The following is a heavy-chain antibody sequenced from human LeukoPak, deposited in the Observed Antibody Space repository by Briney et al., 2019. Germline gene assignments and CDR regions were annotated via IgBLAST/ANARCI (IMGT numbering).Heavy chain of an antibody. CDR2: ISYDGSNK. CDR1: GFTFSSYA. J-gene: IGHJ4*02. D-gene: IGHD2-2*02. Sequence: GGSLRLSCAASGFTFSSYAMHWVRQAPGKGLEWVAVISYDGSNKYYADSVRDRFTISRDNSKNTLYLQMNSLRAEDTAVYSCARGFCTSSSCYNDYWGQGTLVTVSS. V-gene: IGHV3-30*04. CDR3: ARGFCTSSSCYNDY.